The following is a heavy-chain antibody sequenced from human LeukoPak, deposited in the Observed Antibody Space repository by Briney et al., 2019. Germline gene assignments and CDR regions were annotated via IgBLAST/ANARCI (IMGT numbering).Heavy chain of an antibody. V-gene: IGHV3-73*01. CDR2: IRSKANSYAT. D-gene: IGHD3-9*01. CDR1: GFTFSGSA. CDR3: TRINYDILTGPPNYMDV. J-gene: IGHJ6*03. Sequence: PGGSLRLSCAASGFTFSGSAMHWVRRASGKGLEWVGRIRSKANSYATAYAASVKGRFTISRDDSKNTAYLQMNSLKTEDTAVYYCTRINYDILTGPPNYMDVWGKGATVTVSS.